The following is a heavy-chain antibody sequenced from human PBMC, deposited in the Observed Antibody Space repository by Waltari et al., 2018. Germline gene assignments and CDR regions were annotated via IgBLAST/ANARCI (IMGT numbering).Heavy chain of an antibody. CDR3: TRGGDDSSWYWRN. V-gene: IGHV3-7*01. D-gene: IGHD6-13*01. J-gene: IGHJ4*02. CDR1: GFTFSNHW. Sequence: EVQLVESGGGLVQPGGSLRRSCAASGFTFSNHWMTWVRQAPGKGLEWVANINQDGSEKYSVESVKGRFTISRDNAKNSLYLQLNSLRADDTAVYYCTRGGDDSSWYWRNWGQGTLVTVSS. CDR2: INQDGSEK.